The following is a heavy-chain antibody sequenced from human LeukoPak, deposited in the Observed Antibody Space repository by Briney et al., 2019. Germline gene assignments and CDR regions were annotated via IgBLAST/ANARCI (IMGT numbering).Heavy chain of an antibody. D-gene: IGHD2-21*02. CDR1: GFTFSSYG. V-gene: IGHV3-23*01. CDR2: ISGSGGST. Sequence: GGSLRLSCAASGFTFSSYGMSWVRQAPGKGLEWVSAISGSGGSTYYADSVKGRFTISRDNSKNTLYLQMNSLTDEDSATYYCARDSKYCGGDCYWYFDLWGRGTQVTVSS. J-gene: IGHJ2*01. CDR3: ARDSKYCGGDCYWYFDL.